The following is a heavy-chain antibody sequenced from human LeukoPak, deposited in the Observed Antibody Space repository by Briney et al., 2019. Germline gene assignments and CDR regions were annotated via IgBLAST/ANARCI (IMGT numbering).Heavy chain of an antibody. Sequence: ASVKVSCKASGYTLSSYVINWVRQAPGQGLEWMGRISPYNGNTNYAQKLQGRVTMTTDTSTSTAYMELRSLRSDDTAVYYCARDLYAGVLTYWGQGTLVTVSS. CDR3: ARDLYAGVLTY. D-gene: IGHD2-21*02. CDR1: GYTLSSYV. CDR2: ISPYNGNT. J-gene: IGHJ4*02. V-gene: IGHV1-18*01.